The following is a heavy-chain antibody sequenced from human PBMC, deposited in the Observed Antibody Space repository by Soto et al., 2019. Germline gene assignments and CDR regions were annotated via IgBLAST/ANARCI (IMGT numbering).Heavy chain of an antibody. CDR2: ISGSGGST. Sequence: EVHLLESGGGLVQPGGSLRLSCAASGFTFAGYSTMSWVRQAPGKGLEWVSSISGSGGSTYYADSVKGRFTISRDNARNSLFLQMSSLRVEDTAVYFCARTWDGTTHAFNIWGHGTMVTVSS. V-gene: IGHV3-23*01. CDR3: ARTWDGTTHAFNI. J-gene: IGHJ3*02. D-gene: IGHD1-7*01. CDR1: GFTFAGYST.